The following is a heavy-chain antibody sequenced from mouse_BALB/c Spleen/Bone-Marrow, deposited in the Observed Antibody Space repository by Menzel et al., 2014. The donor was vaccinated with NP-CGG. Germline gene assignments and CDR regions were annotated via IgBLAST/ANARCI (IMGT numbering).Heavy chain of an antibody. CDR3: NANYDICDPIDY. D-gene: IGHD2-4*01. J-gene: IGHJ4*01. Sequence: VQLQQSGAELVRSGASVRLSCTASGFNIKDYYIHWVKQRPKQGLEWIGWIDPENGDTEYAPKFQDKATVTADTSSNTAYLQLSSLTSEDTAVYYCNANYDICDPIDYWGPGTSVTVS. CDR1: GFNIKDYY. V-gene: IGHV14-4*02. CDR2: IDPENGDT.